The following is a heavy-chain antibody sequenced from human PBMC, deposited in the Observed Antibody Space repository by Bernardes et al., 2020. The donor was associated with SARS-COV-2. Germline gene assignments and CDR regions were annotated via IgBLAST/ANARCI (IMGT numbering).Heavy chain of an antibody. CDR3: EVNYYYGMDV. CDR2: INGDGSNT. CDR1: GFRFSSYW. Sequence: GGSLRLSCAASGFRFSSYWMHWVRQAPGKGLVWVSRINGDGSNTAYADSVKGRFTISRDNAKNTLYLQMNSLRAEDTAVYYCEVNYYYGMDVWGQGTTVTVSS. V-gene: IGHV3-74*01. J-gene: IGHJ6*02.